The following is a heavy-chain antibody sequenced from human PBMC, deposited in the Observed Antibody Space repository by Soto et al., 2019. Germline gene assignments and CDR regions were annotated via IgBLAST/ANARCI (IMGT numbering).Heavy chain of an antibody. CDR1: GYTFTSYD. V-gene: IGHV1-46*03. CDR3: ARDKVEMATIHYGMDV. CDR2: INPSGGST. J-gene: IGHJ6*02. D-gene: IGHD5-12*01. Sequence: GASVKVSCKASGYTFTSYDINWVRQATGQGLEWMGIINPSGGSTSYAQKFQGRVTMTRDTSTSTVYMELSSLRSEDTAVYYCARDKVEMATIHYGMDVWGQGTTVTVSS.